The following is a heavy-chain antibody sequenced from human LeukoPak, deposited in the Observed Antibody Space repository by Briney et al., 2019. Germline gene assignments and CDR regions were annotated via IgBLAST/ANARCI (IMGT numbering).Heavy chain of an antibody. J-gene: IGHJ4*02. D-gene: IGHD1-26*01. CDR3: ARDLSERYSIDY. V-gene: IGHV3-30*04. CDR2: ISYDGRVK. CDR1: GFTFSKYA. Sequence: GGSLRLSCAVSGFTFSKYAIRWVRQAPGKGLEWVAFISYDGRVKYYADSVKGRFTISRDNSQNTLALQMNSLRGEDTAVYYCARDLSERYSIDYWGQGTLVTVSS.